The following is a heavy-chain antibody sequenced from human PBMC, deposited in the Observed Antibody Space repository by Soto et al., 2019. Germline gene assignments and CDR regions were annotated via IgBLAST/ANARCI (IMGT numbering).Heavy chain of an antibody. D-gene: IGHD3-22*01. V-gene: IGHV4-39*01. CDR3: ARQASGYYYGWFDP. CDR1: GGSILXXTYY. Sequence: SETLSLTCTVSGGSILXXTYYWAWIRQSPGKVLEWIGTIFYSGGTFYTPSLKSRVTMSVDTSNNQFSLKLSSVTAADTAVYYCARQASGYYYGWFDPWGQGTLVTVSS. CDR2: IFYSGGT. J-gene: IGHJ5*02.